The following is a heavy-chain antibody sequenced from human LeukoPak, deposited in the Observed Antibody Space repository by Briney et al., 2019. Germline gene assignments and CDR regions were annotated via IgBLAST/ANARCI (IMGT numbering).Heavy chain of an antibody. Sequence: ASVRVSSMASGDSFTNYYLHSGRQAPGQGVWWMGIINPGGGSTTYAQKFQGRVTMTRDTSTSTVYMELSSLRSEDTAVYYCARGGFTTMVRGVIITLDAFDIWGQGTMVTVSS. CDR1: GDSFTNYY. V-gene: IGHV1-46*01. D-gene: IGHD3-10*01. CDR3: ARGGFTTMVRGVIITLDAFDI. J-gene: IGHJ3*02. CDR2: INPGGGST.